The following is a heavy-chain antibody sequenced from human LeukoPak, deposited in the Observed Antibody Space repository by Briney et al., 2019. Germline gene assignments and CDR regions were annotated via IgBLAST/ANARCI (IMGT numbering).Heavy chain of an antibody. D-gene: IGHD3-16*01. CDR1: GFIFRDYA. J-gene: IGHJ4*02. CDR3: VKGLHMLDY. V-gene: IGHV3-23*01. CDR2: NIGS. Sequence: SGGSLRLSCAASGFIFRDYAMTWVRQTPGKGPKWVSTNIGSFYADSVKGRFSISRDDSKNTLYLQMNNLRADDSAVYFCVKGLHMLDYWGQGTLVTVSS.